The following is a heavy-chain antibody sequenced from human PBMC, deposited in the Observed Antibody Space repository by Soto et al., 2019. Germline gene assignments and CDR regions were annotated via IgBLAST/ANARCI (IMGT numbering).Heavy chain of an antibody. D-gene: IGHD4-17*01. V-gene: IGHV1-8*01. CDR3: ARGFSPQYSIGENYDAFDI. J-gene: IGHJ3*02. CDR2: MNPNSGNT. CDR1: GYTFTRYY. Sequence: ASVNVSCKASGYTFTRYYINWVRQATGQGLEWMGWMNPNSGNTGYTQKFQGRFTMTRNTSISTAYMELSSLRSEDTAVYYCARGFSPQYSIGENYDAFDIWGQGTMVTVSS.